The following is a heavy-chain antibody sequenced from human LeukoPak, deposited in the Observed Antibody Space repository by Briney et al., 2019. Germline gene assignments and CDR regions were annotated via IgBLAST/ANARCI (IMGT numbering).Heavy chain of an antibody. Sequence: SETLSLTCAVYGGSFSGYYWSWIRQPPGKGLEWIGEINHSGSTNYNPSLKSRVTISVDTSKNQFSLKLSSVTAADTAVYYCARAARRWLQSTPFDYWDQGTLVTVSS. J-gene: IGHJ4*02. CDR1: GGSFSGYY. CDR2: INHSGST. CDR3: ARAARRWLQSTPFDY. D-gene: IGHD5-24*01. V-gene: IGHV4-34*01.